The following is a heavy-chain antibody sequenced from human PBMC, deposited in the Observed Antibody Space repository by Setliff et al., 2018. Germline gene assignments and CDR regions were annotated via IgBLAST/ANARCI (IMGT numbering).Heavy chain of an antibody. CDR2: INPNAGNI. Sequence: ASVKVSCKASGYTFTAYYIHWVRQAPGQGLEWMGWINPNAGNINYIQKFQGRVTMTRDTSISTAYMELRRLKSDDTAVYYCARGEHIVSGDFYHYTDVWGIGTTVTSP. D-gene: IGHD2-15*01. J-gene: IGHJ6*03. V-gene: IGHV1-2*02. CDR1: GYTFTAYY. CDR3: ARGEHIVSGDFYHYTDV.